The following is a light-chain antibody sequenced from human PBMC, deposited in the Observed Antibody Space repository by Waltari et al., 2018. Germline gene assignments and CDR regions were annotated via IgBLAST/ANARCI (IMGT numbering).Light chain of an antibody. Sequence: EVVLTQSPATLSLSPGERATLSSRASPSVVNQSLWYQQKPGQAPRLLIFDASNRATGVPARFSGSGSGTDFTLTIYSLEPEDFALYFCQQRSNWPVTFGQGTRVEAK. CDR3: QQRSNWPVT. CDR1: PSVVNQ. J-gene: IGKJ1*01. CDR2: DAS. V-gene: IGKV3-11*01.